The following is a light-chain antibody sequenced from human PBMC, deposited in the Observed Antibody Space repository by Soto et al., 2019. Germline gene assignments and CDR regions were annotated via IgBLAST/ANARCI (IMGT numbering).Light chain of an antibody. V-gene: IGKV3-15*01. CDR3: QQYHNWPRT. CDR2: DGY. J-gene: IGKJ5*01. CDR1: QGIGST. Sequence: PATLSVSPGERATLSGRASQGIGSTLAWYQQKPGQTPRLLIYDGYNRATGIPARFSGSGSGTEFTLTISSLQSEDSAVYYCQQYHNWPRTFGQGTQLEIK.